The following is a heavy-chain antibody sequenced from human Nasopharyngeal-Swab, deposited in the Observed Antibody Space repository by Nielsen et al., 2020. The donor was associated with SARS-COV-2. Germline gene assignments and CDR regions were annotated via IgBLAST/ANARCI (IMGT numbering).Heavy chain of an antibody. D-gene: IGHD6-19*01. CDR3: AREVGSGWYRARYYRMDV. CDR1: GGTFTSYA. V-gene: IGHV7-4-1*02. CDR2: INTNTGNP. Sequence: ASVKVSCKASGGTFTSYAMNWERQATGQGLEWMGRINTNTGNPTYAQGFTGRFVLSWDTSVSTAYLQISSLKAEDTAVYYCAREVGSGWYRARYYRMDVWGQGTTVTVSS. J-gene: IGHJ6*02.